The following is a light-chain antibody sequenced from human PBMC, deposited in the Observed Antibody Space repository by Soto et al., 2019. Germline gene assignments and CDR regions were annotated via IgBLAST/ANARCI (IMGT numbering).Light chain of an antibody. CDR1: QSIGSN. CDR3: QQRSNWPRT. CDR2: GAS. Sequence: EIVMTQSPATMSVSPGERATLSCRASQSIGSNVAWYQQKPGQAPRLLIYGASTRAAGIPARFSGSGSGTEFTLTITSLESEDFALYYCQQRSNWPRTFGQGTKVDIK. V-gene: IGKV3-15*01. J-gene: IGKJ1*01.